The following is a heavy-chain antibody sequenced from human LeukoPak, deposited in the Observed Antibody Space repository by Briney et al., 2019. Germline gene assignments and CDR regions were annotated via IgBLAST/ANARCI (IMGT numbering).Heavy chain of an antibody. J-gene: IGHJ4*02. Sequence: ALLKVSCKASGYTFTVHYLHWLRQAPGQGLEWMGWIKPDSGATNFAQNFQGRVTMTSDTSINTAYMELSSLTSDDTAMYYCARDHDYGPDYWGQGTLVTVSA. V-gene: IGHV1-2*02. CDR1: GYTFTVHY. D-gene: IGHD4/OR15-4a*01. CDR3: ARDHDYGPDY. CDR2: IKPDSGAT.